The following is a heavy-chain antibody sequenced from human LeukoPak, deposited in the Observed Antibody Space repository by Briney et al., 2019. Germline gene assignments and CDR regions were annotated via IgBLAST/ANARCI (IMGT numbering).Heavy chain of an antibody. CDR2: ISGSSSTI. D-gene: IGHD4-17*01. CDR3: AKDQMNHGDYYYGMDV. CDR1: GFTFSSYS. V-gene: IGHV3-48*01. Sequence: PGGSLRLSCAASGFTFSSYSMTWVRQAPGKGLEWVSYISGSSSTIYYTDSVKGRFTISRDNSKNTLYLQMNSLRAEDTAVYYCAKDQMNHGDYYYGMDVWDQGTTVTVSS. J-gene: IGHJ6*02.